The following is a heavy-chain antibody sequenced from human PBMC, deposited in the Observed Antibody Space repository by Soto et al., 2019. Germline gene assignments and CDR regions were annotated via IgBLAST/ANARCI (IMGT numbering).Heavy chain of an antibody. Sequence: ASVKVSCKASGYTFTSYGISWVRQAPGQGLEWMGWISAYNGNTNYAQKLQGRVTMTTDTSTSTAYMELRSLRSDDTAVYYCARDLGDSSSWQAYYYYYYYMDVWGKGTTVTVSS. D-gene: IGHD6-13*01. J-gene: IGHJ6*03. CDR1: GYTFTSYG. CDR3: ARDLGDSSSWQAYYYYYYYMDV. V-gene: IGHV1-18*01. CDR2: ISAYNGNT.